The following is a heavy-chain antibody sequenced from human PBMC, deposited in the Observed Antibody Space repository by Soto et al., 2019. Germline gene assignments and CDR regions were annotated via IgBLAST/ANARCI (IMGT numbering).Heavy chain of an antibody. V-gene: IGHV1-18*04. CDR2: ISTYNSNT. CDR1: GYTFTNYG. D-gene: IGHD2-21*02. Sequence: QVQLVQSGGEVKKPGASVKVSCKASGYTFTNYGISWVRQAPGQGLEWLGWISTYNSNTNSAPRLQGRLTMTTDTSTRTAYMELRSLTSDDTAVYYCARDDRDSCSGGDCFYFDYWGQGTLVTVSS. J-gene: IGHJ4*02. CDR3: ARDDRDSCSGGDCFYFDY.